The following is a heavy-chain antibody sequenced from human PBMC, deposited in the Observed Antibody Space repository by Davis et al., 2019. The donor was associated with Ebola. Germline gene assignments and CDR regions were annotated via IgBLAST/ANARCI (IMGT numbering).Heavy chain of an antibody. CDR1: GYTFTGYY. J-gene: IGHJ4*02. Sequence: AASVKVSCKASGYTFTGYYMHWVRQAPGQGLEWMGWISGYNGNTNYAQRFQGRVTMTTDTSTSTAYMELRRLTSDDTAVYYCASGSGSSDYWSQGTLVTVSS. V-gene: IGHV1-18*04. CDR2: ISGYNGNT. D-gene: IGHD3-10*01. CDR3: ASGSGSSDY.